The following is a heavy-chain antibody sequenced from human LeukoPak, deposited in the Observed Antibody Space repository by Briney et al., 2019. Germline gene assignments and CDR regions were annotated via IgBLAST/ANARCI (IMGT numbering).Heavy chain of an antibody. D-gene: IGHD3-10*01. CDR1: GYTFTGYY. V-gene: IGHV1-2*05. CDR3: ARSVTMVRGVIGGGNWFDP. J-gene: IGHJ5*02. Sequence: GASVKVSCKASGYTFTGYYMHWVRQAPGQGLEWMGRINPNSGGTNYAQKFQGRVTMTRDTSISTAYMELSRLRPDDTGVYYCARSVTMVRGVIGGGNWFDPWGQGTLVTVSS. CDR2: INPNSGGT.